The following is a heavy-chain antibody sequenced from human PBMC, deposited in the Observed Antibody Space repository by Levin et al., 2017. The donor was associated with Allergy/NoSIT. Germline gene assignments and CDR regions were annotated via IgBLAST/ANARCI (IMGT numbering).Heavy chain of an antibody. D-gene: IGHD3-10*01. CDR2: ISGSGGST. CDR1: GFTFSSYA. Sequence: GGSLRLSCAASGFTFSSYAMSWVRQAPGKGLEWVPAISGSGGSTYHADSVKGRFTISRDNSKNTLYLQMNSLRAEDTAVYYCAKEFCLWFCGMDVWGQGTTVTVSS. CDR3: AKEFCLWFCGMDV. J-gene: IGHJ6*02. V-gene: IGHV3-23*01.